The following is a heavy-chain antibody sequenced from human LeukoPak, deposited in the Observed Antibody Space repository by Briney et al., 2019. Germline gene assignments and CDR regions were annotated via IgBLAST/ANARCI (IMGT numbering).Heavy chain of an antibody. V-gene: IGHV3-48*02. CDR1: GFTFSSYS. CDR2: ISSSSSTI. CDR3: ARDRVVAATHYYYYGMDV. Sequence: GGSLRLSCAASGFTFSSYSMTWVRQAPGKGLEWVSYISSSSSTIYYADSVKGRFTISRDNAKNSLYLQMNSLRDEDTAVYYCARDRVVAATHYYYYGMDVWGQGTTVTVSS. J-gene: IGHJ6*02. D-gene: IGHD2-15*01.